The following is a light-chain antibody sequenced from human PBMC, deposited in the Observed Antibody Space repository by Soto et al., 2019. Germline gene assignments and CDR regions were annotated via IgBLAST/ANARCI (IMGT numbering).Light chain of an antibody. J-gene: IGKJ4*01. CDR1: ESVITY. CDR3: QQSYSNPPT. Sequence: DIQMTQSPSSLSASVGDRVTITCRASESVITYLNWYRQKPGKAPNLLIHTASTFESGVPTRFSGSGSGTDFTLTISSLQPEDFGIYYCQQSYSNPPTFGGGTKVEI. CDR2: TAS. V-gene: IGKV1-39*01.